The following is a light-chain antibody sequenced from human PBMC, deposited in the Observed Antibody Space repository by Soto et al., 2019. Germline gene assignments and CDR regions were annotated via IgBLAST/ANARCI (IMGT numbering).Light chain of an antibody. J-gene: IGKJ5*01. CDR3: QQYRMSPNT. CDR1: QRVDDSH. CDR2: VAS. V-gene: IGKV3-20*01. Sequence: EIALTQSRVTVTLSPGESATPTCSPSQRVDDSHLAWYLLRPGQAPRLLIYVASTRATGIPDRFSGSGSGTDFSLTSRVLKPEDFAVYYCQQYRMSPNTFGQGTRLEIK.